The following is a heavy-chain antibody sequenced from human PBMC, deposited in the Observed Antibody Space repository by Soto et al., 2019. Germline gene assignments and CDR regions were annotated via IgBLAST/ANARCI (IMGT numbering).Heavy chain of an antibody. J-gene: IGHJ5*02. CDR1: GGAVSSGTYY. Sequence: SETLSLTCTVSGGAVSSGTYYWSWIRQPPGKGLEWIGHIYFTGSTNYNPSLKSRVTMSLDTSRNQLSLKLSSVTAADTAVYYCTRGPPRVQWFDPWGLGTLVTVSS. CDR3: TRGPPRVQWFDP. CDR2: IYFTGST. V-gene: IGHV4-61*01.